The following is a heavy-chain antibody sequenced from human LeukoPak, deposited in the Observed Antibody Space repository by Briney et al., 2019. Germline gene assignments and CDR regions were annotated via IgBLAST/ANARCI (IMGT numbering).Heavy chain of an antibody. CDR3: ARVVPSSSWTFDY. D-gene: IGHD6-13*01. Sequence: GGSLRLSCAASGFTFSTYAMSWVRQAPGKGLEWVSAMSGSGGSTYYADSVKGRFIISRDNSKSTLYLQMNSLRAEDTAVYYCARVVPSSSWTFDYWGQGTLVTVSS. CDR1: GFTFSTYA. V-gene: IGHV3-23*01. CDR2: MSGSGGST. J-gene: IGHJ4*02.